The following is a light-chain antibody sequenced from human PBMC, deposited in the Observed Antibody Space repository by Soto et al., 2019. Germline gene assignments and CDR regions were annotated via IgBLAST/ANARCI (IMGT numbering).Light chain of an antibody. J-gene: IGLJ1*01. CDR1: NIGIYS. CDR2: DGS. CDR3: QVWDNNGGHNYV. V-gene: IGLV3-21*02. Sequence: SYELTHPPSVSVAPGQTARITCGGNNIGIYSVHWYQQRPGQAPVLVVYDGSDRPSGIPERFSGSNSGNTATLTIGRVEAADEADYYCQVWDNNGGHNYVFGPGTKVTVL.